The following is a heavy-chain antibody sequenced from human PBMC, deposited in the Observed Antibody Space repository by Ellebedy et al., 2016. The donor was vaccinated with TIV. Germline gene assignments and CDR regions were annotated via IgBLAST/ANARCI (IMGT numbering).Heavy chain of an antibody. D-gene: IGHD3-10*01. V-gene: IGHV3-74*01. Sequence: GESLKISCAASGFTFSTYWMHWVRQAPGKVLVWVSRINSDGSSTNYADSVKGRFTISSDNAKNTLDLQMNSLRAGDTAVYYCASMVPFDYWGQGTLVTVSS. J-gene: IGHJ4*02. CDR3: ASMVPFDY. CDR2: INSDGSST. CDR1: GFTFSTYW.